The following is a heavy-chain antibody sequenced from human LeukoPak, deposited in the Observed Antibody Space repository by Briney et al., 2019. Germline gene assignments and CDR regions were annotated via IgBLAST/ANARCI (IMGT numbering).Heavy chain of an antibody. CDR3: AKGEVAMVLASPDY. V-gene: IGHV3-30*04. CDR1: GFTLSSYA. J-gene: IGHJ4*02. D-gene: IGHD3-10*01. CDR2: TPYDGSK. Sequence: GGSLRLSCAAPGFTLSSYAIHWVRQAPGEGLEWVSVTPYDGSKYYAASVKGRFTISSDNSKNTVYLQMDSLRAEDTAVYYCAKGEVAMVLASPDYWGQGTLVTVSS.